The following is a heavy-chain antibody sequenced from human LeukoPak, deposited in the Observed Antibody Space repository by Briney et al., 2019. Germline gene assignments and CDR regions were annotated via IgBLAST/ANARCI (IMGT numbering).Heavy chain of an antibody. J-gene: IGHJ6*02. CDR2: IYPGDSDT. CDR1: GYSFTSYW. CDR3: ARQRIAVAGCYYYGMDV. V-gene: IGHV5-51*01. Sequence: GESLKISCKGSGYSFTSYWIGWVRQMPGKGLEWMGIIYPGDSDTRYSPSFQGQVTISADKSISTAYLQWSSLKASDTAMYYCARQRIAVAGCYYYGMDVWGQGTTVTVSS. D-gene: IGHD6-19*01.